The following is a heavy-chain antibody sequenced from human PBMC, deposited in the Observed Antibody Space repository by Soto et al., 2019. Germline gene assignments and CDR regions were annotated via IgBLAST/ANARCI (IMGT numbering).Heavy chain of an antibody. V-gene: IGHV3-30-3*01. CDR1: GFTFSSYT. CDR3: ASRSVPGYSYGEGFDY. D-gene: IGHD5-18*01. Sequence: GGSLRLSCAVSGFTFSSYTIHWVRQAPGKGLEWVALITYEGGNIHYGDSVKGRFTISRDNSKNTLYLQMNSLRVEDTAVYYCASRSVPGYSYGEGFDYWGQGTLVTVSS. J-gene: IGHJ4*02. CDR2: ITYEGGNI.